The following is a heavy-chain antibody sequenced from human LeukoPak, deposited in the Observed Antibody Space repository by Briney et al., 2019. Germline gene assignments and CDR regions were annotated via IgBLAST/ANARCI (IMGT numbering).Heavy chain of an antibody. Sequence: GRSLRLSCAPSGFTFSSYRMNWVRQDPGKGLEYVANKKQDGSEKYYVDSMKGRFTISRDNAKNSLYLQIDSLRAEGTAVYYCARDRRVGGWGGAFDMWGHGTQVTVSS. CDR3: ARDRRVGGWGGAFDM. CDR1: GFTFSSYR. CDR2: KKQDGSEK. V-gene: IGHV3-7*01. D-gene: IGHD2-21*01. J-gene: IGHJ3*02.